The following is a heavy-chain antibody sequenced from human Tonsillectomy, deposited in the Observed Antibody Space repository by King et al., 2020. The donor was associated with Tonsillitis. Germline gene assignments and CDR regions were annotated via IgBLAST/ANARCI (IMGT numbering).Heavy chain of an antibody. CDR2: IHYSGST. J-gene: IGHJ3*02. D-gene: IGHD3-3*01. Sequence: VQLQESGPGLVKPSETLSLTCTVSGGSISSFYWNWIRQPPGKGLEWIGFIHYSGSTNYNPSLKRRVTTSVDTSKNQFSLKLSSVTAADTAVYYCARAKSGNFWAFDIWGQGTMVTVSS. CDR1: GGSISSFY. CDR3: ARAKSGNFWAFDI. V-gene: IGHV4-59*01.